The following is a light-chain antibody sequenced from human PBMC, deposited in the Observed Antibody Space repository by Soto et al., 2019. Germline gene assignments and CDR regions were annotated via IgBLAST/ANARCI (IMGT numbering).Light chain of an antibody. Sequence: AIRMTQSPSSLSASTGDRVTITCRALQAVSIYLAWYKQKPVKAPKLLICATSALQNGVPSRFSGSGSATXXTXTXSSXXXXDVATYYCQQFYSYPLTFGPGTKVDVK. V-gene: IGKV1-8*01. CDR3: QQFYSYPLT. CDR1: QAVSIY. CDR2: ATS. J-gene: IGKJ3*01.